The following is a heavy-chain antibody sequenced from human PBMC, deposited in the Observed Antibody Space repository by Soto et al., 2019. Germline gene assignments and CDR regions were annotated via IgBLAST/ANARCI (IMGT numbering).Heavy chain of an antibody. J-gene: IGHJ4*02. D-gene: IGHD3-10*01. V-gene: IGHV4-34*01. CDR2: INHSGST. CDR3: ARGMFSSTMVRGVIITGPSLDHHFEH. Sequence: PSETLCLTGAVGGGSFSGYYWSWIRQPPGKGLEWIGEINHSGSTNYNPSLKSRVTISVDTSQNQFSLKLSSVTAADTAVYYCARGMFSSTMVRGVIITGPSLDHHFEHSGQATLVTDPS. CDR1: GGSFSGYY.